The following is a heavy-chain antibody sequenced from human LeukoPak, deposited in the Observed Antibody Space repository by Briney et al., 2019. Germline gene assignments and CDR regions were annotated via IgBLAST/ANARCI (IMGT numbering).Heavy chain of an antibody. CDR3: ARDGVAPGIYFDH. CDR1: GFTFSTGW. J-gene: IGHJ4*02. Sequence: GGSLRLSCAASGFTFSTGWMSWVRQAPGNVLEWVANINQDGSEKYHVDSGKGRFTISRDNAKNSLYLQMNSLRAEDTAVYYCARDGVAPGIYFDHWSQGTLVTVSS. D-gene: IGHD3-3*01. V-gene: IGHV3-7*03. CDR2: INQDGSEK.